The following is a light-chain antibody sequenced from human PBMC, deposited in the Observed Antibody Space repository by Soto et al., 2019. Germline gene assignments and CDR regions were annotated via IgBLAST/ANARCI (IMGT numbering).Light chain of an antibody. CDR3: SSYTSSSTVV. J-gene: IGLJ2*01. CDR1: SSDVGAYNH. Sequence: QSALTQPASVSGSPGQSITISCTGTSSDVGAYNHVSWYQHHPGKAPKLMIYEVNNRPSGVSNRFSGSKSGNTASLTISGLQAEDEGDYYCSSYTSSSTVVFGGGTKLTVL. CDR2: EVN. V-gene: IGLV2-14*01.